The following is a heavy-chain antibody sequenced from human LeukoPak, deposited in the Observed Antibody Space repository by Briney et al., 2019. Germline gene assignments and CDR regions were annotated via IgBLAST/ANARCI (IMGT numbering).Heavy chain of an antibody. Sequence: SETLSLTCSVSGGSIGTTYYWGVIRQPPGKGLEWIGEINHSGSTNYNPSLKSRVTISADTSKNQFSLNLSSVTAADTAVYYCATSGATTVTTWGGSWFDPWGQGTLVTVSS. CDR2: INHSGST. V-gene: IGHV4-34*01. D-gene: IGHD4-17*01. J-gene: IGHJ5*02. CDR3: ATSGATTVTTWGGSWFDP. CDR1: GGSIGTTYY.